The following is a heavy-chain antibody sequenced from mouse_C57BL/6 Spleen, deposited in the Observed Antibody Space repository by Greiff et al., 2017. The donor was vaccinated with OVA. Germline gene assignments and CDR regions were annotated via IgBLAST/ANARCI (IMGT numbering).Heavy chain of an antibody. V-gene: IGHV1-80*01. J-gene: IGHJ3*01. CDR3: ARSGDGYDAGAY. D-gene: IGHD2-2*01. Sequence: QVQLQQSGAELVKPGASVKISCKASGYAFSSYWMNWVKQRPGKGLEWIGQIYPGDGDTNYNGKFKGKATLTADKSSSTAYMQLSSLTSEDSAVYFCARSGDGYDAGAYWGQGTLVTVSA. CDR1: GYAFSSYW. CDR2: IYPGDGDT.